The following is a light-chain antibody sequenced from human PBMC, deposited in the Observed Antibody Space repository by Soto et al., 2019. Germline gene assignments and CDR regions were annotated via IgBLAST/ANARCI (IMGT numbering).Light chain of an antibody. CDR2: DAS. V-gene: IGKV1-5*01. CDR3: QQYNLA. J-gene: IGKJ1*01. Sequence: NINNWLAWYQHKPGKAPKILIYDASTLESGVPSRFSGSGSGTEFTLTISSLQPDDFATYYCQQYNLAFGQGTKVDIK. CDR1: NINNW.